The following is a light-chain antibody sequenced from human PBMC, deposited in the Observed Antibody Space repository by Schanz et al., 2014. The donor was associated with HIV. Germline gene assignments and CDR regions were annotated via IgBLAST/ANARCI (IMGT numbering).Light chain of an antibody. CDR1: ESISNS. Sequence: DIQVTQSPSSLSASVGDRVTITCRASESISNSLNWYQQEPGKAPNLVIYAASVLQSGVPSRFSGSGSGTDFTLTINSLQPEDFAIYYCQQSYSTPYTFGQGTKLEIK. CDR3: QQSYSTPYT. J-gene: IGKJ2*01. V-gene: IGKV1-39*01. CDR2: AAS.